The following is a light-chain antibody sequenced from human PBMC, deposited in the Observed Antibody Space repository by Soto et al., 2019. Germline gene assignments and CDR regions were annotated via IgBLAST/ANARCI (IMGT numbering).Light chain of an antibody. J-gene: IGKJ2*01. Sequence: EIVLTQSPGTLSLSPGERATLSCRASQSVSSSYLAWYQQKPGQAPRLLIYGASSRATGIPDRFSGSGSGTDCTLTISRLEPEDFAVYYCQQYGSSLYTVGQGTKLEI. CDR2: GAS. V-gene: IGKV3-20*01. CDR1: QSVSSSY. CDR3: QQYGSSLYT.